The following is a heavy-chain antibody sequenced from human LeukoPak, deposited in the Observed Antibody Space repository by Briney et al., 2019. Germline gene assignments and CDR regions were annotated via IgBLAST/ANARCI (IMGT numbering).Heavy chain of an antibody. V-gene: IGHV5-51*01. CDR1: GYSFTSSW. J-gene: IGHJ2*01. Sequence: GESLKISCRASGYSFTSSWIAWVRQMPGKGLEWMGIIYPGDSDTRYSPSFQGQVTISADKSISTAFLQWSSLKASDTAMYYCARGPRWYFDLWGRGTLVTVSS. CDR3: ARGPRWYFDL. CDR2: IYPGDSDT.